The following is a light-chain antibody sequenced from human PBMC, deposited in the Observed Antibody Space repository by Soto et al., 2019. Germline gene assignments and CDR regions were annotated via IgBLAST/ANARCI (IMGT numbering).Light chain of an antibody. CDR3: QQYGSSPRT. Sequence: EIVLTQSPGTLSLSPGERATLPCRASQSVSSNFLAWYQQKPGQAPRLLIYGASSRATGIPDRFSGSGSGTDFTLTISRLEPEDLAVYYCQQYGSSPRTFGQGTKVE. J-gene: IGKJ1*01. V-gene: IGKV3-20*01. CDR1: QSVSSNF. CDR2: GAS.